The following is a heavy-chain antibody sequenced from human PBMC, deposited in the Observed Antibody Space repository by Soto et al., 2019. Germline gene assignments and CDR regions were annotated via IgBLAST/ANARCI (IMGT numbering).Heavy chain of an antibody. D-gene: IGHD5-12*01. V-gene: IGHV3-30-3*01. CDR1: GFTFSSYA. CDR2: ISYDGSNK. CDR3: ARGNGYEYFDY. Sequence: GGSLRLSCAASGFTFSSYAMHWVRQAPGKGLEWVAVISYDGSNKYYADSVKGRFTISRDNSKNTLYLQMNSLRAEDTAVYYCARGNGYEYFDYWGQGTRVTVS. J-gene: IGHJ4*02.